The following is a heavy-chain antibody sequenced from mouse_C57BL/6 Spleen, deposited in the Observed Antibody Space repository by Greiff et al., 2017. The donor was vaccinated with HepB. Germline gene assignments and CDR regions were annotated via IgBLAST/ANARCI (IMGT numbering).Heavy chain of an antibody. CDR2: INPNNGGT. V-gene: IGHV1-18*01. CDR1: GYTFTDYN. J-gene: IGHJ4*01. Sequence: EVKLEESGPELVKPGASVKIPCKASGYTFTDYNMDWVKQSHGKSLEWIGDINPNNGGTIYNQKFKGKATLTVDKSSSTAYMELRSLTSEDTAVYYCARSKAYYYGSSYYAMDYWGQGTSVTVSS. CDR3: ARSKAYYYGSSYYAMDY. D-gene: IGHD1-1*01.